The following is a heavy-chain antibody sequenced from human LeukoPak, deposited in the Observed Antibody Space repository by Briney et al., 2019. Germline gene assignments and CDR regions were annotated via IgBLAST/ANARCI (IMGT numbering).Heavy chain of an antibody. CDR2: IYYSGST. CDR3: ARDGWGRAFDI. D-gene: IGHD1-26*01. CDR1: GGSISSHY. Sequence: SETLSLTCTVSGGSISSHYCSWIRQSPEKGLEWIGYIYYSGSTNYNPSLKSRVTISVDTSKNQFSLKLSSVTAADTAVYYCARDGWGRAFDIWGQGTMVTVSS. V-gene: IGHV4-59*11. J-gene: IGHJ3*02.